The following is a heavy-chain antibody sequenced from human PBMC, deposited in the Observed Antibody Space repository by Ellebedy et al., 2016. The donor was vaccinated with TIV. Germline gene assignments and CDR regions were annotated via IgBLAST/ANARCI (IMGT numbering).Heavy chain of an antibody. V-gene: IGHV3-30*02. CDR3: ARFLITGEAYYYGMDV. Sequence: PGGSLRLSCAASGFTFSSYGMHWIRQSPGKGLEWVAFTRYDGDNQYYADSVKGRFTISRDNSKKMLFLEMNSLRPEDTAEYYCARFLITGEAYYYGMDVWGQGTTVTVPS. D-gene: IGHD3-22*01. J-gene: IGHJ6*02. CDR1: GFTFSSYG. CDR2: TRYDGDNQ.